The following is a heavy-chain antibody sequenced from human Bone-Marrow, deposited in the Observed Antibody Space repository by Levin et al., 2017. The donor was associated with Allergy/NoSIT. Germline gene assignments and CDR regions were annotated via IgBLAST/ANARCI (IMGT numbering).Heavy chain of an antibody. CDR2: IIPIFGTA. D-gene: IGHD4-17*01. CDR1: GGTFSSYA. Sequence: GASVKVSCKASGGTFSSYAISWVRQAPGQGLEWMGGIIPIFGTANYAQKFQGRVTITADESTSTAYMELSSLRSEDTAVYYCARAMKWLYGDAAFDIWGQGTMVTVSS. CDR3: ARAMKWLYGDAAFDI. J-gene: IGHJ3*02. V-gene: IGHV1-69*13.